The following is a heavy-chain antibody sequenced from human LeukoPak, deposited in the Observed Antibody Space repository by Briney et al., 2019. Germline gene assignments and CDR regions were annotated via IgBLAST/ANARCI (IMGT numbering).Heavy chain of an antibody. V-gene: IGHV4-59*01. CDR2: IFYTGST. Sequence: PSETLSLTCTVSGGSISSYYWSWIRQPPGXGLEWIGYIFYTGSTNYNPSLKSRVTISVDTSKNQFSLRLTSVTAADTAVYYCAREGYCSGGTCSNWFDPWGQGTLVTVSS. CDR3: AREGYCSGGTCSNWFDP. D-gene: IGHD2-15*01. J-gene: IGHJ5*02. CDR1: GGSISSYY.